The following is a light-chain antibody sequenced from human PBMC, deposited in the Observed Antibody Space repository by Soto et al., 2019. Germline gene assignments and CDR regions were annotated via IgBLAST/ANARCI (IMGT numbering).Light chain of an antibody. CDR3: QQRGKWPST. Sequence: LLTPSPLSLPVTPGEPASISCRASQTVGTSVAWYQQKVGQAPRLLIYDASTRATGVGARFTGSGSATDFSLTITSLESDDFAVYYCQQRGKWPSTFGPGTKVDIK. V-gene: IGKV3-11*01. CDR2: DAS. J-gene: IGKJ2*02. CDR1: QTVGTS.